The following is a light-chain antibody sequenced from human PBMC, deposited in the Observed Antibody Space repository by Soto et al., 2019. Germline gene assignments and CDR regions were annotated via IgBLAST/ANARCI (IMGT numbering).Light chain of an antibody. CDR2: EVS. J-gene: IGLJ3*02. CDR1: NSDVGGHDY. CDR3: GSYSSRSTWV. V-gene: IGLV2-14*01. Sequence: QSALTQPASVSGSPGQSITISCIGTNSDVGGHDYVSWYQQHPGKAPKLMISEVSNRPSGVSNRFSGSKSANTASLTISGLQAEYEADYYCGSYSSRSTWVFGGGTKLTVL.